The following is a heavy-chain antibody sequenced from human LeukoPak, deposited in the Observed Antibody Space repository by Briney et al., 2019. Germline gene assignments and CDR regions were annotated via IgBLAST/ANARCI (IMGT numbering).Heavy chain of an antibody. CDR1: GVSISSRSYC. CDR2: IFYSGSS. D-gene: IGHD2-15*01. CDR3: ARHSGVASTLPFDY. J-gene: IGHJ4*02. V-gene: IGHV4-39*01. Sequence: SETLSLTCSVSGVSISSRSYCWGWVRQPPGKGLEWIACIFYSGSSSYSPSLKSQVTISIDTSQIQFSLNLNSVTAADTAVYYCARHSGVASTLPFDYWGQGTLVTVSS.